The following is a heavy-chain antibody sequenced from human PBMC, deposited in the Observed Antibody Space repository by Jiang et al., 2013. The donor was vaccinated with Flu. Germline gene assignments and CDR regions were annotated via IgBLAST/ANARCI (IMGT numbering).Heavy chain of an antibody. D-gene: IGHD3-22*01. CDR1: GGSSQQWWLL. CDR3: ARVGSSGYYYSGSGLYYFDY. V-gene: IGHV4-31*03. Sequence: GLVKPSQTLSLTCTVSGGSSQQWWLLLELDPPAPREGPGVDWVHLLQWEHLLQPSLKSRVTISVDTSKNQFSLKLSSVTAADTAVYYCARVGSSGYYYSGSGLYYFDYWGQGTLVTVSS. J-gene: IGHJ4*02. CDR2: LLQWEH.